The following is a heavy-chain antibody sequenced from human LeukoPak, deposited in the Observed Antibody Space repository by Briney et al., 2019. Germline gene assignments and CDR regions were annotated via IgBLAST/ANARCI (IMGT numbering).Heavy chain of an antibody. J-gene: IGHJ5*02. V-gene: IGHV4-59*01. D-gene: IGHD6-13*01. CDR3: ARGGSSSSVWFDP. Sequence: SETLSLTCTVSGGSISGYFWSWIRQPPGKGLELIGYLYYSGSTNYNPSLKSRVTVSVDTSKDQFSLNLRSVTAADTAVYYCARGGSSSSVWFDPWGPGTLVTVSS. CDR1: GGSISGYF. CDR2: LYYSGST.